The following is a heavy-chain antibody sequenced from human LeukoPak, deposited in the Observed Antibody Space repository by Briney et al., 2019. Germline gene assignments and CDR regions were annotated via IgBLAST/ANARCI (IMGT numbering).Heavy chain of an antibody. J-gene: IGHJ4*02. D-gene: IGHD6-25*01. V-gene: IGHV3-30*02. CDR1: EFTFSSYG. Sequence: PGGSLRLSCAASEFTFSSYGMHWVRQAPGKGLEWVAFIRYDGSDKYYADSVKGRFTISRDNSKNTLYLHMNSPTTVDTAVYYCAKDRYSSASLLANNPFDYWGQGTLVTVSS. CDR3: AKDRYSSASLLANNPFDY. CDR2: IRYDGSDK.